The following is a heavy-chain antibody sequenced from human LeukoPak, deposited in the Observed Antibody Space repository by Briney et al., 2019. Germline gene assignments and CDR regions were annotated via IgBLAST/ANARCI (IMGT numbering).Heavy chain of an antibody. D-gene: IGHD6-13*01. Sequence: PGGSLRLSCAASGFTFSSYAMHWVRQAPGKGLEWVAVISYDGSNKYYADSVKGRFTISRDNSKNTLYLQMNSLRAEDTAVYYCARDRDIAAAGPYNWFDPWGQGTLVTVSS. V-gene: IGHV3-30-3*01. CDR3: ARDRDIAAAGPYNWFDP. CDR1: GFTFSSYA. J-gene: IGHJ5*02. CDR2: ISYDGSNK.